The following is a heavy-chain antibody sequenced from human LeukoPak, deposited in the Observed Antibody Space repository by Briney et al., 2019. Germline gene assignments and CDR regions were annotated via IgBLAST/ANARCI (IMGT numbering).Heavy chain of an antibody. D-gene: IGHD4-17*01. CDR1: GFTFSSYG. Sequence: GGSLRLSRAASGFTFSSYGMHWVRQAPAKGLEWVAFIRYDGSNKYYADSVKGRFTISRDNSKNTLYLQMNSLRAEDTAVYYCASNDYGDALEYFQHWGQGTLVTVSS. V-gene: IGHV3-30*02. J-gene: IGHJ1*01. CDR3: ASNDYGDALEYFQH. CDR2: IRYDGSNK.